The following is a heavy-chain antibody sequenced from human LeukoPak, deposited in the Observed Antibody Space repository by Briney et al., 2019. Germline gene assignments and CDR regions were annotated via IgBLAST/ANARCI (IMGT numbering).Heavy chain of an antibody. J-gene: IGHJ4*02. Sequence: SGGSLRLSCAAPGFTFSSYAMSWVRQAPGKGLEWVSAISGSGGSTYYADSVKGRFTISRDNSKNTLYLQMNSLRAEDTAVYYCAKGLQWLANFDYWGQGTLVTVSS. V-gene: IGHV3-23*01. CDR1: GFTFSSYA. CDR2: ISGSGGST. D-gene: IGHD6-19*01. CDR3: AKGLQWLANFDY.